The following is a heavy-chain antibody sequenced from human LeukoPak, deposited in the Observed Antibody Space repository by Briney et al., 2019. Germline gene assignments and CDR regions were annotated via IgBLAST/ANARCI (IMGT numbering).Heavy chain of an antibody. CDR1: GFTFSGYY. CDR3: ARNQGSGSYFGI. CDR2: INPNSGDP. J-gene: IGHJ4*02. D-gene: IGHD1-26*01. V-gene: IGHV1-2*02. Sequence: ASVKVSCKASGFTFSGYYMHWVRQAPGQGPEWMGWINPNSGDPKYAQKFQGRVTMTGDTSITTVYMELSRLTSDDTAVYYCARNQGSGSYFGIWGQGTLVTVSS.